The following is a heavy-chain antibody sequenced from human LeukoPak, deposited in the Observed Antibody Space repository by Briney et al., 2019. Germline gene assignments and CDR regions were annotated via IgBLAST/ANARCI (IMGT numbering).Heavy chain of an antibody. D-gene: IGHD6-19*01. CDR2: ISAYNGNT. CDR1: GYTFTSYG. V-gene: IGHV1-18*01. Sequence: ASVKVSCKASGYTFTSYGISWVRQAPGQGLEWMGWISAYNGNTNCAQKLQGRVTMTTDTSTSTAYMELRSLRSDDTAVYYCATEGRIAVAGWEFPFDYWGQGTLVTVSS. CDR3: ATEGRIAVAGWEFPFDY. J-gene: IGHJ4*02.